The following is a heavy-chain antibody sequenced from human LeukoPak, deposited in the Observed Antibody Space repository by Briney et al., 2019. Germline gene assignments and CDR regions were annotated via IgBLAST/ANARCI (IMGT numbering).Heavy chain of an antibody. J-gene: IGHJ4*02. CDR3: AKEHLQTYYYDSSGYYFDY. CDR1: GFTFSSYA. D-gene: IGHD3-22*01. Sequence: GGSLRLSCAASGFTFSSYAMSWVRQAPGKGLEWVSAISGSGGSTYYADSVKGRFTISRDNSKNTLYQQMNSLRAEDTAVYYCAKEHLQTYYYDSSGYYFDYWGQGTLVTVSS. CDR2: ISGSGGST. V-gene: IGHV3-23*01.